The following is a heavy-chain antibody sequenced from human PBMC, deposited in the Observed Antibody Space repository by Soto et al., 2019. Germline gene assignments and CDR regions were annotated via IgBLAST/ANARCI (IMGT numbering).Heavy chain of an antibody. CDR3: AKFEIGDYSTDWFDP. D-gene: IGHD4-4*01. J-gene: IGHJ5*02. CDR2: ISGSGGST. CDR1: GFTFSSYA. V-gene: IGHV3-23*01. Sequence: GGSLRLSCAASGFTFSSYAMSWVRQAPGKGLEWVSAISGSGGSTYYADSVKGRFTISRDNSKNTLYLQMNSLRAEDTAVYYCAKFEIGDYSTDWFDPWGQGTLVTVSS.